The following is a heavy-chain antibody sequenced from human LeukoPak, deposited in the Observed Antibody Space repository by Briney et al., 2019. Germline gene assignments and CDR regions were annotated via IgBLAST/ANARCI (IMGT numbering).Heavy chain of an antibody. J-gene: IGHJ4*02. D-gene: IGHD5/OR15-5a*01. CDR1: GGSISSGGYS. V-gene: IGHV4-30-2*01. Sequence: PSQTLSLTCAVSGGSISSGGYSWSWIRQPPGKGLEWIGYIYHSGSTYYNPSLKSRGTISVDRSKNQFSLKLSSVTAADTAVYYCARVSTGLFDYWGQGTLVTVSS. CDR2: IYHSGST. CDR3: ARVSTGLFDY.